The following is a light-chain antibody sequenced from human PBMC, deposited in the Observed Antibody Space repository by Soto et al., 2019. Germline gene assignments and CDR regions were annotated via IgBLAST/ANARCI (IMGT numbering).Light chain of an antibody. CDR3: QQYNNWPPIT. Sequence: EVVLTQSPGTLCLSPGERATLSCRASQSVSNTYVAWYQHVPGQTPRLLIYGASNRATGIPARFSGSGSGTEFTLTISSLQSEDFAVYYCQQYNNWPPITFGQGTRLEI. CDR2: GAS. CDR1: QSVSNT. V-gene: IGKV3D-15*01. J-gene: IGKJ5*01.